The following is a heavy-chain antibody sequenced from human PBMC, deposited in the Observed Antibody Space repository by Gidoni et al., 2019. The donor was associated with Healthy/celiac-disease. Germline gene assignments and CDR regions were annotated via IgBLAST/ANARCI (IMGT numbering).Heavy chain of an antibody. Sequence: QVQLVQSGAEVKKPGSSVKVSCKPSGGTFSSYAISWVTQAPGQGLEWMGGIIPIFGTANYAQKFQGRVTITADESTSTAYMELSSLRSEDTAVYYCARGPVGATTRRWHYYYGMDVWGQGTTVTVSS. J-gene: IGHJ6*02. V-gene: IGHV1-69*01. D-gene: IGHD1-26*01. CDR1: GGTFSSYA. CDR2: IIPIFGTA. CDR3: ARGPVGATTRRWHYYYGMDV.